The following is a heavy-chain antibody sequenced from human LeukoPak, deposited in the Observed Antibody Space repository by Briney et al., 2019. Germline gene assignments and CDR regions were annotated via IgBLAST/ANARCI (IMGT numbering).Heavy chain of an antibody. D-gene: IGHD3-3*01. CDR3: ARDESFNFWSGYYTVRYYYGMDV. V-gene: IGHV3-30*04. CDR2: ISYDGSNK. Sequence: SCKASGYTFTSYYMHWVRQAPGKGLEWVAVISYDGSNKHYADSVKGRFTISRDNSKNTLYLQMNSLRAEDTAVYYCARDESFNFWSGYYTVRYYYGMDVWGQGTTVTVSS. J-gene: IGHJ6*02. CDR1: GYTFTSYY.